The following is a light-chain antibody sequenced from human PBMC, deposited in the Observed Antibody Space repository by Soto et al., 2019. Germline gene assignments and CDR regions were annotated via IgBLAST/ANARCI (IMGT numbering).Light chain of an antibody. V-gene: IGKV1-39*01. CDR3: QQSFTTPHT. CDR2: GVS. CDR1: QSISTY. Sequence: DIQMTQSPSSLSASVGDRVTITCRASQSISTYLNWYQQLPGKAPKLLIYGVSSLQSGVPSRFSGSGSGTDFTLTISSLQPEDFAAYFCQQSFTTPHTFGQGTKLEIK. J-gene: IGKJ2*01.